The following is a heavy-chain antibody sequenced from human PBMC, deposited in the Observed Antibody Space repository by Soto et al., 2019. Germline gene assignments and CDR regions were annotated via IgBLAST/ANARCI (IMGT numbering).Heavy chain of an antibody. J-gene: IGHJ5*02. Sequence: SQTLSLTCAISGDSVSSNSAAWNWIRQSPSRGLEWLGRTYYRSKWYNDYAVSVKSRITINPDTSKNQFSLQLNSVTPEDTAVYYCARDRRRWLQSYNWFDPWGQGTLVTVSS. CDR3: ARDRRRWLQSYNWFDP. CDR2: TYYRSKWYN. CDR1: GDSVSSNSAA. D-gene: IGHD5-12*01. V-gene: IGHV6-1*01.